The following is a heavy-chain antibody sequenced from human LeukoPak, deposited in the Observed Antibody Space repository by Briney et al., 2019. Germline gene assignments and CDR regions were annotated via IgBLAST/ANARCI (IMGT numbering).Heavy chain of an antibody. Sequence: PGGSLRLSCAASGFTFSSYEMSWVRQAPGKGLKGVSYISSSGSTIYYAASVKGRFTISRDNAKNSLYLQMNRLRAEDTAVYYCARDFDGDYYFDYWGQGTLVTVSS. CDR2: ISSSGSTI. J-gene: IGHJ4*02. CDR3: ARDFDGDYYFDY. CDR1: GFTFSSYE. V-gene: IGHV3-48*03. D-gene: IGHD4-17*01.